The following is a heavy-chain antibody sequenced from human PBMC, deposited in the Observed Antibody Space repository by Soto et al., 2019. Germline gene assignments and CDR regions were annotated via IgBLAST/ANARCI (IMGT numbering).Heavy chain of an antibody. CDR2: IYYTGNT. V-gene: IGHV4-30-4*01. CDR1: GDYIRVGGYY. D-gene: IGHD5-18*01. Sequence: PSETLSLTCTVSGDYIRVGGYYWTWIRQPPGKGLEWMGYIYYTGNTYYNPSLESRLTMSVDRSKNQFSLRLTSVTAADTAVYLCGRDLNSNANCIDPWGQGTLVTVSS. CDR3: GRDLNSNANCIDP. J-gene: IGHJ5*02.